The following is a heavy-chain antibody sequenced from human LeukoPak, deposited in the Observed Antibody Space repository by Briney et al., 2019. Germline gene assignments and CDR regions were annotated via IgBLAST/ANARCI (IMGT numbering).Heavy chain of an antibody. V-gene: IGHV4-59*02. D-gene: IGHD6-13*01. CDR2: IYYSQST. CDR3: ARGTSDSWSQYFDY. CDR1: GGSDTNYY. Sequence: SETLSLTCTVSGGSDTNYYWSWIRQRPGKGLEGIGYIYYSQSTNYNPSLKSRVTISVDTSQNQFSLKLISVTAADTAVYYCARGTSDSWSQYFDYWGQGTLVTASS. J-gene: IGHJ4*02.